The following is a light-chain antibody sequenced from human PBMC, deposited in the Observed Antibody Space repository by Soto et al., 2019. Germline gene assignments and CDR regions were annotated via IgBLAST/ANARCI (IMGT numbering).Light chain of an antibody. Sequence: QLVLTQSPSASASLGASVKLTCTLSSGHRSYAIAWHQQQPEKGPRYLMKLNSDGSHSKGDGIPDRFSGSSSGAERYLTISSLQSEDEADYYCQTWGTGIQVVGGGTKLTVL. J-gene: IGLJ2*01. CDR1: SGHRSYA. CDR2: LNSDGSH. CDR3: QTWGTGIQV. V-gene: IGLV4-69*01.